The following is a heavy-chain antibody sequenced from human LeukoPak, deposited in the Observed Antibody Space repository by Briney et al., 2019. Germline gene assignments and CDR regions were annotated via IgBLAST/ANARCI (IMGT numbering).Heavy chain of an antibody. CDR3: ARAPGGGDYAWYFDL. V-gene: IGHV4-34*01. D-gene: IGHD4-17*01. CDR1: DGSFSVYY. J-gene: IGHJ2*01. Sequence: SENLSLTCTVYDGSFSVYYWSWIRQPPGKGLEWIGEINHSGSTNYNPSLKGRVTISVDTSKNQFSLKLSSVTAADTAVYYCARAPGGGDYAWYFDLWGRGTLVTVSS. CDR2: INHSGST.